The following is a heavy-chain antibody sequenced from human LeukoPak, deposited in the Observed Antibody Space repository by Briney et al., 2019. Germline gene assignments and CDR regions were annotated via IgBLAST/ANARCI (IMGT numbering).Heavy chain of an antibody. J-gene: IGHJ3*01. CDR2: KSNFDGDT. D-gene: IGHD6-13*01. V-gene: IGHV1-18*01. CDR3: VRARGCSNCVLTDGFDS. Sequence: ASVKVSFKASGRLFTSYGIAWVRQAPGEGLEWVGWKSNFDGDTKVAEKLQGRVTLTTDTSTSTAYMELTSLTGDDTAVYYCVRARGCSNCVLTDGFDSWGHGTKVTVSS. CDR1: GRLFTSYG.